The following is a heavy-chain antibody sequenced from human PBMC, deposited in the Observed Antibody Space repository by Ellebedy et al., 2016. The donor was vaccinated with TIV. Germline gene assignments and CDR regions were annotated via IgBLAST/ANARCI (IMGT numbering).Heavy chain of an antibody. CDR2: INPSGGTT. D-gene: IGHD4-17*01. Sequence: AASVKVSCKPSGYTFTSYYIHWVRQAPGQGLEWMGVINPSGGTTNYAQKFQGRVTMTTDTSTSTAYMELRSLGSDDTAVYYCARASGRAVTAKNDYWGQGTLVTVSS. CDR3: ARASGRAVTAKNDY. V-gene: IGHV1-46*01. J-gene: IGHJ4*02. CDR1: GYTFTSYY.